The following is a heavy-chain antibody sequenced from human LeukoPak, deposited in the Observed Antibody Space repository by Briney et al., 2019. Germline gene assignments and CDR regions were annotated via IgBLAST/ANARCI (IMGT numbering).Heavy chain of an antibody. CDR2: IGISGSTI. D-gene: IGHD4-17*01. V-gene: IGHV3-48*02. Sequence: PGGSLRLSCAASGFPFSRYSMNWVRQAPGKGLEWVSYIGISGSTIYYADSVKGRFTISRDNAKNSLYLQMNTLRDGDTAVYYCARERDDYGDAHWFDPWGQGTLVTVSS. J-gene: IGHJ5*02. CDR1: GFPFSRYS. CDR3: ARERDDYGDAHWFDP.